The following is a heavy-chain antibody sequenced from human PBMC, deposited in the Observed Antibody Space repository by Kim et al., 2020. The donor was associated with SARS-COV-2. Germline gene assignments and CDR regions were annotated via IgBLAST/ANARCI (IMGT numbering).Heavy chain of an antibody. V-gene: IGHV1-46*01. Sequence: ASVKVSCKASGYTFTSYYMHWVRQAPGQGLEWMGIINPSGGSTSYAQKFQGRVTMTRDTSTSTVYMELSSLGSEDTAVYYCARGDHVLLWFGEGLFGMDVWGQGTTVTVSS. J-gene: IGHJ6*02. CDR3: ARGDHVLLWFGEGLFGMDV. CDR2: INPSGGST. CDR1: GYTFTSYY. D-gene: IGHD3-10*01.